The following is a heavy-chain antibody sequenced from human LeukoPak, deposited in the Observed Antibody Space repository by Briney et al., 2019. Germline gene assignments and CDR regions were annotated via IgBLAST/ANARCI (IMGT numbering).Heavy chain of an antibody. D-gene: IGHD6-13*01. V-gene: IGHV3-53*01. CDR2: IYSGGST. CDR3: ARDSSSGWYHDY. Sequence: GGSLRLSCAASGFTVSSNYRSWVRQAPGKGLEWVSVIYSGGSTYYADSAKGRFTISRDNSKNTLYLQMNSLRAEDTAVYYCARDSSSGWYHDYWGQGTLVTVSS. J-gene: IGHJ4*02. CDR1: GFTVSSNY.